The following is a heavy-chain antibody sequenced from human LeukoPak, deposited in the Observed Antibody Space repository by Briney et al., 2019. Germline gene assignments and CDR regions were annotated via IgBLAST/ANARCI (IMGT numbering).Heavy chain of an antibody. CDR3: ARDLDDSSGDDY. CDR2: INPNSGGA. CDR1: GYTFTGYY. J-gene: IGHJ4*02. Sequence: ASVKVSCKASGYTFTGYYMHWVRQAPGQGLEWMGWINPNSGGADYAQKFQGRVTMTRDTSISTVYMELNSLTSDDTAVYYCARDLDDSSGDDYWGQGTLVTVSS. V-gene: IGHV1-2*02. D-gene: IGHD3-22*01.